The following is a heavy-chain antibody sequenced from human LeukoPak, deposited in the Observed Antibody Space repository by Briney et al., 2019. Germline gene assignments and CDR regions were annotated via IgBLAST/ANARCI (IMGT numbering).Heavy chain of an antibody. Sequence: PGGSLRLSCAASGFTFSNYAMTWVRQAPGRGLEWVSSIGASGYSTYYADSVKGRFTISRDNSKYTLYLQMNSLRAEDTALYYCTKDPDYDTSGYSDYWGQGTLVTVSS. CDR2: IGASGYST. CDR3: TKDPDYDTSGYSDY. V-gene: IGHV3-23*01. CDR1: GFTFSNYA. D-gene: IGHD3-22*01. J-gene: IGHJ4*02.